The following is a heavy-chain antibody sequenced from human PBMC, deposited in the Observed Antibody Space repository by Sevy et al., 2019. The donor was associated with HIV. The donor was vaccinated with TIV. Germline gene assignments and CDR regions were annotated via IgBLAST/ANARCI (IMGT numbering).Heavy chain of an antibody. CDR2: ITCNGNNI. V-gene: IGHV3-30*03. D-gene: IGHD3-10*01. J-gene: IGHJ4*02. CDR1: GFTFSNYN. Sequence: GGSLRLSCAASGFTFSNYNMCWIRQAPGKGLEWVASITCNGNNIYYADSVKGRFTISRDKSKDTLYVQMNSLRPEDTAVYYCARSMVRGVGDYWGQGSLVTVSS. CDR3: ARSMVRGVGDY.